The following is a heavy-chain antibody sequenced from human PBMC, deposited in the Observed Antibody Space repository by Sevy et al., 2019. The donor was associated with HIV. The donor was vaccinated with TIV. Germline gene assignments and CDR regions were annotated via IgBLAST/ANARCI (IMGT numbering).Heavy chain of an antibody. D-gene: IGHD6-13*01. CDR2: ISSSSSTI. CDR1: GFTFSSYS. Sequence: GGSLRLSCAASGFTFSSYSMNWVRQAPGKGLEWVSYISSSSSTIYYADSVKGRFTISRDNAKNSLYLQMNSLRDEDTAVYYGGRDVGDSGRCYYVKHNWFDPWGQETLVTVPS. CDR3: GRDVGDSGRCYYVKHNWFDP. J-gene: IGHJ5*02. V-gene: IGHV3-48*02.